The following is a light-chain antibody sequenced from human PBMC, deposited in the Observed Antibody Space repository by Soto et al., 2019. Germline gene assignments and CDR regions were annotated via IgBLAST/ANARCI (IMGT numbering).Light chain of an antibody. CDR1: QSVSSY. Sequence: EIVVTQSPATLSLSPGERATLSCRASQSVSSYLALYQQKPGQAPRLLIYDASNRATGIPARFSGSGSGTDFTLTISSLEPEDFAVYYCQQRSNWPSWLTFGGRTKVEIK. CDR3: QQRSNWPSWLT. V-gene: IGKV3-11*01. J-gene: IGKJ4*01. CDR2: DAS.